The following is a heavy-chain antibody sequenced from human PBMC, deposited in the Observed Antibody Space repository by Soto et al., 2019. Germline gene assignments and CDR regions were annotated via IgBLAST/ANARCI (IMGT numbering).Heavy chain of an antibody. V-gene: IGHV2-70*01. D-gene: IGHD3-10*01. CDR2: IDWDDDK. Sequence: SGPTLVNPTQTLTLTCTFSGFSLSTSGMCVSWIRQPPGKALEWLALIDWDDDKYYSTSLKTRLTISKDTSKNQVVLTMTNMDPVDTATYYCARSLYGSGIFWHGMDVWGQGTTVTVSS. CDR1: GFSLSTSGMC. J-gene: IGHJ6*02. CDR3: ARSLYGSGIFWHGMDV.